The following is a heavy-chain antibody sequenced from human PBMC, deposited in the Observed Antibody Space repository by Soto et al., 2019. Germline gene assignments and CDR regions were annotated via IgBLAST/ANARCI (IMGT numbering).Heavy chain of an antibody. J-gene: IGHJ5*02. CDR2: ISGSGGST. CDR3: AKDGAGYDILTGYSLHFDP. CDR1: GFTFSSYA. Sequence: GGSLRLSCAASGFTFSSYAMSWVRQAPGKGLKWVSAISGSGGSTYYADPVKGRFTISRDNSKNTLYLQMNSLRAEDTAVYYCAKDGAGYDILTGYSLHFDPWGQGTLVTVS. V-gene: IGHV3-23*01. D-gene: IGHD3-9*01.